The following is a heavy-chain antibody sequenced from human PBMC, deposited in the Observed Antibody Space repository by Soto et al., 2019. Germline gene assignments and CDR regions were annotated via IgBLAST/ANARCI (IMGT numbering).Heavy chain of an antibody. CDR1: GGSFSGYY. V-gene: IGHV4-34*01. Sequence: SETLSLTCAVYGGSFSGYYWSWIRQPPGKGLEWIGEINHSGSTNYNPSLKSRVTISVDTSKNPFSLKLSSVTAADTAVYYCARGGGYCSSTSCYAWPGVYYYYYMDVWGKGTTVTVSS. CDR3: ARGGGYCSSTSCYAWPGVYYYYYMDV. CDR2: INHSGST. J-gene: IGHJ6*03. D-gene: IGHD2-2*01.